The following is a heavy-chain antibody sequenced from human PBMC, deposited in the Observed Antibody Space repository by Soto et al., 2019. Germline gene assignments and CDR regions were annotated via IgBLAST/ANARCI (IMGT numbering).Heavy chain of an antibody. CDR2: IYPGDSDT. V-gene: IGHV5-51*01. CDR1: GYSFTSYW. D-gene: IGHD2-2*02. Sequence: PGESLKISCKGSGYSFTSYWIGWVRQMPGKGLEWMGIIYPGDSDTRYSPSFQGQVTISADKSISTAYLQWSSLKASDTAMYYCAAMLGYCSSTSCYRKRDYYYYGMDVWGQGTTVTVS. J-gene: IGHJ6*02. CDR3: AAMLGYCSSTSCYRKRDYYYYGMDV.